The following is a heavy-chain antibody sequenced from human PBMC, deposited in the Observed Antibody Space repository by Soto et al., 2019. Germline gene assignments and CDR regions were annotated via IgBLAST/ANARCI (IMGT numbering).Heavy chain of an antibody. D-gene: IGHD3-22*01. CDR1: AGTFSNYA. Sequence: QDHLVQSGAEVKKPGSSVKVSCKASAGTFSNYALDWVRQAPGQGLEWMGGIIPIFGTVRHAQNFQGRVRITADESTATAYMELSSLRYEDTAMYYCATGGERDYYDHSGWRWGQCTLVTVSS. J-gene: IGHJ1*01. CDR3: ATGGERDYYDHSGWR. V-gene: IGHV1-69*12. CDR2: IIPIFGTV.